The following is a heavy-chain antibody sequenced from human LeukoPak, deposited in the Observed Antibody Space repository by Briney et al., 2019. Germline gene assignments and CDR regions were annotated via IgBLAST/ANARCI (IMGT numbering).Heavy chain of an antibody. CDR2: INPNSGGT. V-gene: IGHV1-2*02. D-gene: IGHD3-9*01. J-gene: IGHJ3*02. Sequence: ASVKVSCKASGYTFTGYYMHWVRQAPGQGLEWMGWINPNSGGTNYAQKFQGRVTMTRDTSISTAYMELSRLRSDDTAVYYCARARVLRYLDAFDIWGQGTMVTVSS. CDR1: GYTFTGYY. CDR3: ARARVLRYLDAFDI.